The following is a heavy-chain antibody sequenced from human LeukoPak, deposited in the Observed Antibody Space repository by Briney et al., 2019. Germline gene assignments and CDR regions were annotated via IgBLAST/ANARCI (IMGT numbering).Heavy chain of an antibody. V-gene: IGHV4-59*01. J-gene: IGHJ4*02. Sequence: SETLSLTCTVSGGSISSYYWSWIRQPPGKRREWSGHIYYSGSTNYNPSLKSRVTISVDTSKNQFSLKLSSVTAADTAVYYCASRSSIWSGYQDTLYYFDAWGQGTLVTVSS. CDR3: ASRSSIWSGYQDTLYYFDA. CDR1: GGSISSYY. D-gene: IGHD3-3*01. CDR2: IYYSGST.